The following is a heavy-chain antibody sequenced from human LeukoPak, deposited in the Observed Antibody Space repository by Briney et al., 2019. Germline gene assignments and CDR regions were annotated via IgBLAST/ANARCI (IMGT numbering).Heavy chain of an antibody. CDR3: ARDLDGGDSDY. Sequence: ASVKVSCKASGYTFTGYNMHWVCQAPRQGLERMGWIKPNSGGTNYAQKFQGSVTMTSDTSISTAYMELSRLRSDDTAVYYCARDLDGGDSDYWGQGTVVTVSS. V-gene: IGHV1-2*02. D-gene: IGHD5-24*01. CDR2: IKPNSGGT. CDR1: GYTFTGYN. J-gene: IGHJ4*02.